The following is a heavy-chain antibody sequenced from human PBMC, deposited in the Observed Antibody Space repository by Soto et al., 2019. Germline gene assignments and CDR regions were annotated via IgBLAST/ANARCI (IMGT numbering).Heavy chain of an antibody. J-gene: IGHJ6*02. V-gene: IGHV4-31*03. CDR3: ARDRVRRDNKPYGMDV. CDR1: GDPISSGGYF. CDR2: TYYIGTT. Sequence: QVQLQESGPGLVQPSQTLSLTCTVSGDPISSGGYFWTWIRQHPGKGLEWIGNTYYIGTTYYNPSLKSRVSISVDTSKNQFSLKLTSVTAADTAIYYCARDRVRRDNKPYGMDVWGQGTTVTVSS. D-gene: IGHD2-21*01.